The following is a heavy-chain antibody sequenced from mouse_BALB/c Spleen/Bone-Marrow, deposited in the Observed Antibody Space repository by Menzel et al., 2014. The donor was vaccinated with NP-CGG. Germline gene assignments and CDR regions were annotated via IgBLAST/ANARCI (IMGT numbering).Heavy chain of an antibody. Sequence: EVKLVESGGGLVKPGGSLKLPCAASGFAFSSYDMSWVRQTPEKRLEWVATISSGGSYTYYPDSVKGRFTISRDNARNTLYLQMSSLRSEDTALYYCARHVRTTHLYAMDYWGQGTSVTVSS. CDR1: GFAFSSYD. D-gene: IGHD2-12*01. J-gene: IGHJ4*01. CDR3: ARHVRTTHLYAMDY. CDR2: ISSGGSYT. V-gene: IGHV5-9*02.